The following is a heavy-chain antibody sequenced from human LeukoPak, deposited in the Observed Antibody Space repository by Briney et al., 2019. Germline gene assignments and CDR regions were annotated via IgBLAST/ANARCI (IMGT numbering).Heavy chain of an antibody. CDR3: ARDFDMGITPGDDFDF. CDR1: VSTFSRYW. V-gene: IGHV3-74*01. CDR2: ITPDANHI. D-gene: IGHD3-9*01. Sequence: PGGTLRLACAASVSTFSRYWMHWVPQAPGEGLWWISPITPDANHIPKADAVEGRFTISRDNAKNTVYLQMNSLRVEDTAVYYCARDFDMGITPGDDFDFWGQGTLASVSS. J-gene: IGHJ4*02.